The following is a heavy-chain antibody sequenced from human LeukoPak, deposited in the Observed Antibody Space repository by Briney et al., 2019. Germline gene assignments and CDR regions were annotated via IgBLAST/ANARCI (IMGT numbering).Heavy chain of an antibody. D-gene: IGHD1-26*01. Sequence: PSETLSLTCTVSGGSISSSSYYWGWIRQPPGKGLEWIGSMYYSGAAYSNPSLKSRVTISVDTSKNQFSLKLISVTAADTAVYYCARYIGGSGTYYFDHWGQGTLVTVSS. CDR1: GGSISSSSYY. V-gene: IGHV4-39*01. CDR2: MYYSGAA. J-gene: IGHJ4*02. CDR3: ARYIGGSGTYYFDH.